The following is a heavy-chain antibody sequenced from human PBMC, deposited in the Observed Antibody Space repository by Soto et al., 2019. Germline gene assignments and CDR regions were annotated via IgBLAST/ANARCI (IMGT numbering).Heavy chain of an antibody. Sequence: PSETLSLTCTVSGGSISSSSYYWGWIRQPPGKGLECIGSIYYSGSTYYNPSLKSRVTISVDTSKNQFSLKLSSVTAADTAVYYCARRYYYDSSGYSYYFDYWGQGTLVTVSS. CDR1: GGSISSSSYY. J-gene: IGHJ4*02. CDR3: ARRYYYDSSGYSYYFDY. CDR2: IYYSGST. V-gene: IGHV4-39*01. D-gene: IGHD3-22*01.